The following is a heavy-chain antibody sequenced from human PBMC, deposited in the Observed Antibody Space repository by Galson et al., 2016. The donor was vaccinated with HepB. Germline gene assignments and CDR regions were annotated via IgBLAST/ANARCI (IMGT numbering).Heavy chain of an antibody. D-gene: IGHD2-8*01. CDR2: INHSGRT. J-gene: IGHJ5*02. CDR1: GGSFSGYY. CDR3: ARGRNGGIDP. V-gene: IGHV4-34*01. Sequence: ETLSLTCAVSGGSFSGYYWSWIRQPPGKGLEWIEEINHSGRTNYKPSLQSRVTISIDTSKNQFSLKVTSVTAADTAIYYCARGRNGGIDPWGQGILVPVSS.